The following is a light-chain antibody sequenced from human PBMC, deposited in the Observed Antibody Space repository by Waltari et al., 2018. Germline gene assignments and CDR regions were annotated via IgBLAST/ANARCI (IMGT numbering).Light chain of an antibody. CDR2: DAS. CDR1: QRVSSY. Sequence: EIVLTQSPATLSLSPGERATLSCRASQRVSSYLAWYQQKPGQAPRLLIYDASNRATGIPARFSGSGSETDFTLTISSLEPEDFAVYYCQQRSNWPRTFGQGTKVEIK. V-gene: IGKV3-11*01. J-gene: IGKJ1*01. CDR3: QQRSNWPRT.